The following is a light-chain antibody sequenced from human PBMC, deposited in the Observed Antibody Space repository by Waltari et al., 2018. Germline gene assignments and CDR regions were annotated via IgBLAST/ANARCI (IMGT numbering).Light chain of an antibody. CDR2: YDN. Sequence: QSVLTQPPSVSGAPRQRVTISCSGSSSNIENHAVIWYQHLPGRAPKLLIRYDNLLPSGVSARFSASKSGTSASLAISGLQSDDEADYYCATWDDSLNAYVFGSGTKVTVV. CDR3: ATWDDSLNAYV. J-gene: IGLJ1*01. CDR1: SSNIENHA. V-gene: IGLV1-36*01.